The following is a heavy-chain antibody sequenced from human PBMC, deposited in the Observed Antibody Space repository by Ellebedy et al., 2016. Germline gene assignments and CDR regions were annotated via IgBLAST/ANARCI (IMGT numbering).Heavy chain of an antibody. D-gene: IGHD6-13*01. J-gene: IGHJ4*02. Sequence: GGSLRLSXAASGFTFDDYAMHWVRQAPGKGLVWVSRIRSDGSSTSYADSVKGRFTISRDNAKNTLFLQMNSLRAEDTAVYYCARGLGYSVSWGQGTLVTVSP. CDR1: GFTFDDYA. CDR3: ARGLGYSVS. CDR2: IRSDGSST. V-gene: IGHV3-74*01.